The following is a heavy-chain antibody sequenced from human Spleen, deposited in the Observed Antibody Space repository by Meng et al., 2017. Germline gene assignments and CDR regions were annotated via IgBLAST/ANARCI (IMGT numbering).Heavy chain of an antibody. Sequence: EVQLLESGGGWVQPGGSLRLSCAASGFTFRSDTMSWVRQAPGKGLEWVSSISDSSTYIYYADSVKGRFTISRDNAKNSLFLQMNSLRAEDTAVYYCARDLYDSSGYYPDWGQGTLVTVSS. CDR2: ISDSSTYI. D-gene: IGHD3-22*01. V-gene: IGHV3-21*02. J-gene: IGHJ4*02. CDR1: GFTFRSDT. CDR3: ARDLYDSSGYYPD.